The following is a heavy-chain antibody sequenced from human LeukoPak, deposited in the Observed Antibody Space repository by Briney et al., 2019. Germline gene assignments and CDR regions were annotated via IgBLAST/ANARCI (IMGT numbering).Heavy chain of an antibody. J-gene: IGHJ5*02. V-gene: IGHV3-48*04. CDR1: EFTFSSYS. Sequence: GGSLRLSCAASEFTFSSYSMSWVRQAPGKGLEWVSYISSTASSIYYADSVKGRFTISRDNAKNSLYLQMNSLRTEDTAMYYCSISYVPGKDAYFDLRGQGTLVTVSS. CDR3: SISYVPGKDAYFDL. CDR2: ISSTASSI. D-gene: IGHD3-10*02.